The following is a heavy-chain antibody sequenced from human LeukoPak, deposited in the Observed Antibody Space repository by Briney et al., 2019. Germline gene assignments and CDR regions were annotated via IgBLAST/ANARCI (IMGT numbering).Heavy chain of an antibody. D-gene: IGHD5-18*01. CDR2: IIPIFGTA. CDR1: GGTFSSYA. Sequence: SVKVSCKASGGTFSSYAISWVRQAPGQGLEWMGGIIPIFGTANYAQKFQGRVTITADKSTSTAYMELSSLRSEDTAVYYCARSIVDTAMVTPYWYFDLWGRGTLVTVSS. CDR3: ARSIVDTAMVTPYWYFDL. J-gene: IGHJ2*01. V-gene: IGHV1-69*06.